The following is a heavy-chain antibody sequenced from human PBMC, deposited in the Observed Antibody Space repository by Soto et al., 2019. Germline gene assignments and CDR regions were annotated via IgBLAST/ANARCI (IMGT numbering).Heavy chain of an antibody. CDR2: IRSDGSDK. J-gene: IGHJ4*02. Sequence: QAQLVESGGGVVQPGRSLRLSCAASGFTFSKHAIHWVRQAPGKGLEWVAVIRSDGSDKYYADSVKGRFTISRDNSKNTLYLQMNSLRAEDTAVYYCAREEDGSSAVVFRYWGQGTLVTVSS. CDR3: AREEDGSSAVVFRY. D-gene: IGHD6-6*01. CDR1: GFTFSKHA. V-gene: IGHV3-33*01.